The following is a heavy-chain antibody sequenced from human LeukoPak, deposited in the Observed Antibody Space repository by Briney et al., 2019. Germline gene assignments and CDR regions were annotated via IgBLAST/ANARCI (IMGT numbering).Heavy chain of an antibody. Sequence: ASVKVSCKASVHTFTVQFIYWLRQAPGKGLEWMGWIDPPSGAPHYAQKFQDTITLTRDTSIATAYMEVHRLQTDDTAVYYCARSGFSTGFYLDFWGQGTLVTVSS. D-gene: IGHD6-19*01. CDR1: VHTFTVQF. V-gene: IGHV1-2*02. J-gene: IGHJ4*01. CDR3: ARSGFSTGFYLDF. CDR2: IDPPSGAP.